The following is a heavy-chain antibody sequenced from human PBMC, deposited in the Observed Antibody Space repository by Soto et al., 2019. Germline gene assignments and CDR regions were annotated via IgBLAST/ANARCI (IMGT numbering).Heavy chain of an antibody. V-gene: IGHV3-73*02. CDR1: GFSFSDSA. CDR3: TRHTVDY. J-gene: IGHJ4*02. D-gene: IGHD4-4*01. CDR2: TRSKSQGYAT. Sequence: EVQLVESGGGLVQPGGSLKLSCAASGFSFSDSAIHWVRQAPGKGLEWVGRTRSKSQGYATAFAASVKGRFTISRDESKNTVYLQMNTLKTEDTAVYYCTRHTVDYWGQVTLVTVSS.